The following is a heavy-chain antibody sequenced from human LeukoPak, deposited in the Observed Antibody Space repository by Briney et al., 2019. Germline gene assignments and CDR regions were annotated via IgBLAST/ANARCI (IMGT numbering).Heavy chain of an antibody. D-gene: IGHD3-22*01. CDR3: AKSLLGNYYDSSGYRASAFDI. V-gene: IGHV3-23*01. CDR2: ISGSGGTT. J-gene: IGHJ3*02. CDR1: GFTFSSCA. Sequence: GGSLRLSCAASGFTFSSCAMSWVRQAPGKGLEWVSAISGSGGTTYYADSVKGRFTISRDNSKNTLYLQMNSLRAEDTAVYYCAKSLLGNYYDSSGYRASAFDIWGQGTMVTVSS.